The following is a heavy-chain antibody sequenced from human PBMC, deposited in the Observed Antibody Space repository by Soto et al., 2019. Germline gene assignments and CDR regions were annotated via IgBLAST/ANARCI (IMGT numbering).Heavy chain of an antibody. Sequence: QVQLVQSGAEVKEPGSSVRVSCKASGGTFDTFIMNWVRQTPGQGLEWMGGIVPMLGTPTYAEKFKGRVTITATGSTSTMYMEGTSLRSEDTAIYYCARNGTYRTSLSQYSDIDVWGQGTTVTVSS. V-gene: IGHV1-69*01. CDR2: IVPMLGTP. D-gene: IGHD1-7*01. J-gene: IGHJ6*02. CDR3: ARNGTYRTSLSQYSDIDV. CDR1: GGTFDTFI.